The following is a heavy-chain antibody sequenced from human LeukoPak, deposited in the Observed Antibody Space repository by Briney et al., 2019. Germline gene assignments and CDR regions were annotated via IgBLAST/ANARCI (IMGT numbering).Heavy chain of an antibody. CDR1: GFTFSSYA. CDR3: ARDRCSGSCYLTFDY. J-gene: IGHJ4*02. Sequence: PGGSLRLSCAASGFTFSSYAMHWVRQAPGKGLEWVAVISYDGSNKYYADSVKGRFTISRDNSKNTLYLQMNSLRAEDTAVYYCARDRCSGSCYLTFDYWGQGTLVTVSS. CDR2: ISYDGSNK. D-gene: IGHD2-15*01. V-gene: IGHV3-30-3*01.